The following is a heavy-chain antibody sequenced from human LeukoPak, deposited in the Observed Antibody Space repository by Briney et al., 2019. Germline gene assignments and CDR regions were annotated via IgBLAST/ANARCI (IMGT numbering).Heavy chain of an antibody. D-gene: IGHD1-26*01. J-gene: IGHJ4*02. Sequence: SVKVSCKASGFTFSNSAMQWVRQARGQRLEWIGWIIVGSGRTHYAQNFQERLTITRDMSTNTAYMELSSLRSEETVVYYCAAELYSGTYGRCCSFAFWGQGTLVTVSS. CDR3: AAELYSGTYGRCCSFAF. V-gene: IGHV1-58*02. CDR1: GFTFSNSA. CDR2: IIVGSGRT.